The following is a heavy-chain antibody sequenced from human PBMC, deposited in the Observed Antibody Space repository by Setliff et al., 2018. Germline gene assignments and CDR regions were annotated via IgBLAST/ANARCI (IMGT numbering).Heavy chain of an antibody. V-gene: IGHV4-39*07. CDR1: GGSISSGSYY. CDR2: IHYSGST. Sequence: PSETLSLTCTVSGGSISSGSYYWGWIRQPPRKGLEWIGSIHYSGSTYYNPSLKSRVTISLDTPKNQFSLRLSSVTAADTAVYYCARTRSGLGGRPYWGQGTLVTVSS. J-gene: IGHJ4*02. CDR3: ARTRSGLGGRPY. D-gene: IGHD2-15*01.